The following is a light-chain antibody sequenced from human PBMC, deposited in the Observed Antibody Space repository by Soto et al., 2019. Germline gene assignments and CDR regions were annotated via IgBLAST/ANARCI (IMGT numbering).Light chain of an antibody. CDR1: QSVSSY. CDR2: DTS. Sequence: EIVLTQSPATLSLSPGERATLSCRASQSVSSYLAWYQQKPGQAPRLLIYDTSKRATGIPARFSGSGSGTDFTLTISSLEPEDFAVYNCQQRTNWPRSFTFGPGTKVDIK. V-gene: IGKV3-11*01. J-gene: IGKJ3*01. CDR3: QQRTNWPRSFT.